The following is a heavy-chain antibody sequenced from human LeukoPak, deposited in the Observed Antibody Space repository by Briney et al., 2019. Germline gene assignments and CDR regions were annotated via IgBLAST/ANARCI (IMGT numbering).Heavy chain of an antibody. CDR1: GYSFTCYW. D-gene: IGHD6-13*01. J-gene: IGHJ6*02. Sequence: GESLKISCKGSGYSFTCYWIGWVRQMPGKGLEWMGIIYPGDSDTRYSPSFQGQVTISADKSISTAYLQWSSLKASDTAMYYCARRAGGSSSQKGHYGMDVWGQGTTVTVSS. CDR2: IYPGDSDT. CDR3: ARRAGGSSSQKGHYGMDV. V-gene: IGHV5-51*01.